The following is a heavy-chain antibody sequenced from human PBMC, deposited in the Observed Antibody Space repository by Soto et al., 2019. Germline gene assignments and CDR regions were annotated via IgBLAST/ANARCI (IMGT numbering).Heavy chain of an antibody. D-gene: IGHD6-6*01. CDR1: GYTFTSYG. J-gene: IGHJ5*02. Sequence: GASVKVSCKASGYTFTSYGISWVRQAPGQGLEWMGWISAYNGNTNYAQKLQGRVTMTTDTSTSTAYMELRSLRSDDTAEYYYGRKPYEYSSGFDPWGQGTLVTVSS. CDR2: ISAYNGNT. CDR3: GRKPYEYSSGFDP. V-gene: IGHV1-18*01.